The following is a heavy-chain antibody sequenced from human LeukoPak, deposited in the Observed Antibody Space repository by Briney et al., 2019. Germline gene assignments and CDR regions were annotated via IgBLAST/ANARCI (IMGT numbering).Heavy chain of an antibody. CDR2: ITDTGDST. V-gene: IGHV3-23*01. D-gene: IGHD3-9*01. J-gene: IGHJ4*02. CDR1: GFPFSSSA. CDR3: AKDYDMWTGSLDY. Sequence: GGSLRLSCAASGFPFSSSAMTWVRQAPGKGLEWVSTITDTGDSTHYADSVKGRFTFSRDNSKNTLYLQMNSLRAEDTAVYFCAKDYDMWTGSLDYWGQGTLVTVSS.